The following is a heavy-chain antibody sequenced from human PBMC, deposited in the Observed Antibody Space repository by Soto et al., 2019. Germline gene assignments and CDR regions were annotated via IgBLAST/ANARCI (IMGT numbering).Heavy chain of an antibody. CDR3: AGGNSWSYFDY. Sequence: QVQLVQSGAEVKKPGASVKVSCKASGYTFTSYAIHWVRQAPGQRLEWMGWINTAKENTKYSQKLQGRVTITRDTSASIVYMELSSLRSEDTAVYYCAGGNSWSYFDYWGQGTLVTVSS. D-gene: IGHD6-13*01. CDR1: GYTFTSYA. V-gene: IGHV1-3*04. J-gene: IGHJ4*02. CDR2: INTAKENT.